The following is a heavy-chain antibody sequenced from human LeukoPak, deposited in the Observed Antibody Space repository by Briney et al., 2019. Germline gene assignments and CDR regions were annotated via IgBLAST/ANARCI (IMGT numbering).Heavy chain of an antibody. V-gene: IGHV4-59*08. Sequence: SETLSLTCTVSGGSISSYYWSWIRQPPGKGLEWIGYIYYSGSTNYNPSLKSRVTISVDTSKNQFSLKLSSVTAADTAVYYCAGRFLEWLLDYWGQGTLVTVSS. D-gene: IGHD3-3*01. CDR3: AGRFLEWLLDY. CDR2: IYYSGST. CDR1: GGSISSYY. J-gene: IGHJ4*02.